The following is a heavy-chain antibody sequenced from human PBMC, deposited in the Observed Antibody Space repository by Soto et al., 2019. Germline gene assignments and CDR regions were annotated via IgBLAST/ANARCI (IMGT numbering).Heavy chain of an antibody. CDR2: INHSGST. D-gene: IGHD6-13*01. CDR1: GGSFSGYY. J-gene: IGHJ5*02. Sequence: SETLSLTCAVYGGSFSGYYWSWIRQPPGKGLEWIGEINHSGSTNYNPSLKSRVTISVDTSKNQFSLKLSSVTAADTAVYYCARGRILVSIDPWGQGTLVTVYS. V-gene: IGHV4-34*01. CDR3: ARGRILVSIDP.